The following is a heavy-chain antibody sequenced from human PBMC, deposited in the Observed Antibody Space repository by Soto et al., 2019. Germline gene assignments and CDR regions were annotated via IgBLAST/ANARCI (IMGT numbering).Heavy chain of an antibody. CDR3: AHTKKTVIVATYFDY. V-gene: IGHV2-5*02. Sequence: QITLRESGPALVKPTQTLTLTCTFSGFSLTTSREGVGWIRQPPGKAPEWLALIYWDDDKRYSPSLKNRLTIPGDTSRSQVVLTMTNMDPVDTATYYCAHTKKTVIVATYFDYWRQGTLVTVSS. J-gene: IGHJ4*02. CDR2: IYWDDDK. CDR1: GFSLTTSREG. D-gene: IGHD1-1*01.